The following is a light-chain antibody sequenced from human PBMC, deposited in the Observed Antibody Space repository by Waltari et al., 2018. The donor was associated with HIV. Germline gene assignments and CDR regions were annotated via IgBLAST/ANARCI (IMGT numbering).Light chain of an antibody. CDR2: SAS. J-gene: IGKJ1*01. V-gene: IGKV3-20*01. CDR3: QQYGNTPWT. Sequence: EVVLTQSPGTLSLSPGERATLSCRASQRIVNSYLVWYQQKPGQPPRLLIYSASSRATGIPDRFSGSGSGTDFTLTISRLDPADFAVYYCQQYGNTPWTFGQGTQVDFK. CDR1: QRIVNSY.